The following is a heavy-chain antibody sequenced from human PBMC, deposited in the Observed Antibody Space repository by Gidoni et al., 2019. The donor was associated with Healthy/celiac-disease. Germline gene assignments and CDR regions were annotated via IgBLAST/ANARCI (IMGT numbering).Heavy chain of an antibody. J-gene: IGHJ3*02. CDR2: IIPIFGTA. V-gene: IGHV1-69*06. CDR3: ARAGYNYYDSSGYDAFDI. CDR1: GGTFSSSA. Sequence: QVQLVQSGAEVKKPGSSVKVSCKASGGTFSSSAISWVRQAPGKGLEWMGGIIPIFGTANYAQKFQGRVTITADKSTSTAYMELSSLRSEDTAVYYCARAGYNYYDSSGYDAFDIWGQGTMVTVSS. D-gene: IGHD3-22*01.